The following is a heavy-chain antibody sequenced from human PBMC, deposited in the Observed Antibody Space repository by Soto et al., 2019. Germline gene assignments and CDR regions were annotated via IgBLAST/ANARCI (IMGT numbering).Heavy chain of an antibody. V-gene: IGHV3-30*18. CDR1: GFTFSSYG. CDR2: ISYDGSNK. J-gene: IGHJ6*02. Sequence: GGSLRLSCAASGFTFSSYGMHWVRQAPGKGLEWVAVISYDGSNKYYADSVKGRFTISRDNSKNTLYLQMNSLRAEDTAVYYCAKDHQTTEFSYYYYGLDVWGQATTVTVSS. D-gene: IGHD4-17*01. CDR3: AKDHQTTEFSYYYYGLDV.